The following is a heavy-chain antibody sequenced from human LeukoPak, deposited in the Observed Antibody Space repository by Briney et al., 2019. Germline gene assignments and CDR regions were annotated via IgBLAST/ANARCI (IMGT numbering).Heavy chain of an antibody. CDR3: ARGGPGVATIGYFYYYMDV. CDR1: GFTFSSYW. D-gene: IGHD5-12*01. CDR2: IKQDGSEK. V-gene: IGHV3-7*01. J-gene: IGHJ6*03. Sequence: GGSLRLSCAASGFTFSSYWMSWVRQAPGKGLEWVANIKQDGSEKYYVDSVKGRFTISRDNAKNSLYLQMNSLRAEDTAVYYCARGGPGVATIGYFYYYMDVWGKGTTVTVSS.